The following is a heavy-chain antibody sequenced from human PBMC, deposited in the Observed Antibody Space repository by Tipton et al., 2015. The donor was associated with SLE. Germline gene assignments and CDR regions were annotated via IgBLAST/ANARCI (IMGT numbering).Heavy chain of an antibody. Sequence: TLSLTCTVSGGSISSYYWSWIRQPPGKGLQWIGYIYYSGSTNYNPSLKSRVTISVDTSKKQFSLKLSSVTAADMAVYYCARDRTGGAGFDYWCQGTLVTVSS. CDR3: ARDRTGGAGFDY. V-gene: IGHV4-59*01. J-gene: IGHJ4*02. D-gene: IGHD1-1*01. CDR2: IYYSGST. CDR1: GGSISSYY.